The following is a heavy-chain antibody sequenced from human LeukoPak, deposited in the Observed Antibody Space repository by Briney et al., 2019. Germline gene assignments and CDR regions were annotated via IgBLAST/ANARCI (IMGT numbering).Heavy chain of an antibody. J-gene: IGHJ3*02. CDR2: IYYSGST. Sequence: SETLSLTCTVSGGSISSYYWSWIRQPPGKGLEWIGYIYYSGSTNYNPSLKSRVTISVDTSKNQFSLKLSSVTAADTAVYYCARHTGDTAMATGAFDIWGQGTMVTVSS. V-gene: IGHV4-59*08. D-gene: IGHD5-18*01. CDR1: GGSISSYY. CDR3: ARHTGDTAMATGAFDI.